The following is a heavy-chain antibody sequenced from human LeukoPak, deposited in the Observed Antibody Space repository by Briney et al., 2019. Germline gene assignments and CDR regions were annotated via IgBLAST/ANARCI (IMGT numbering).Heavy chain of an antibody. CDR1: GFTFISYA. D-gene: IGHD3-10*01. CDR3: GKDPTGSYFDY. CDR2: IGAGGTFT. J-gene: IGHJ4*02. Sequence: GGSLRLSCTASGFTFISYAMNGVRQAPGKGLEWVSGIGAGGTFTYYADSVKGRFTISRDNSRNTLYLQMNSLRADDTAVYYCGKDPTGSYFDYGGRGTLVTVSS. V-gene: IGHV3-23*01.